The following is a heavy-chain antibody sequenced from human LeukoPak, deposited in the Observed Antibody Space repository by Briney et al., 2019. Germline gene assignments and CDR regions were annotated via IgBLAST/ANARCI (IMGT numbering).Heavy chain of an antibody. CDR1: GFTFSSYG. Sequence: GGSLRLSCAASGFTFSSYGMHWVRQAPVEGLEWVAVIWYDGSNKYYADSVKGRFTISRDNSKNTLYLQMNSLRAEDTAVYYCARGRKGPVTTSYYFDYWGQGTLVTVSS. J-gene: IGHJ4*02. D-gene: IGHD4-17*01. V-gene: IGHV3-33*01. CDR3: ARGRKGPVTTSYYFDY. CDR2: IWYDGSNK.